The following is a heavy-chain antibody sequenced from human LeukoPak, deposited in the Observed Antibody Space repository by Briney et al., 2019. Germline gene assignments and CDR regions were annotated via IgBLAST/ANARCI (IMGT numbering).Heavy chain of an antibody. Sequence: PSETLSLTCTLSGGSLSSYYWSWIRQPPGKGLEWIGYIYYSGSTNYNPSLKSRVTISVDTSKNQFSLKLSAVTAADTPVYYCASHYLDDAFDVWGQGTMVTVSS. CDR3: ASHYLDDAFDV. CDR2: IYYSGST. V-gene: IGHV4-59*08. D-gene: IGHD3-16*02. J-gene: IGHJ3*01. CDR1: GGSLSSYY.